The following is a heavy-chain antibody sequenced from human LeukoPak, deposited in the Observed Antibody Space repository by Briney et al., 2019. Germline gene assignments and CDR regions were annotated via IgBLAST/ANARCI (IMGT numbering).Heavy chain of an antibody. J-gene: IGHJ1*01. CDR1: GFTFSSYA. D-gene: IGHD5-18*01. V-gene: IGHV3-23*01. CDR2: ISGSGGST. CDR3: AKLGGYSYGLSQH. Sequence: GGSLGLSCAASGFTFSSYAMSWVRQAPGKGLEWVSAISGSGGSTYYADSVKGRFTISRDNSKNTLYLQMNSLRAEDTAVYYCAKLGGYSYGLSQHWGQGTLVTVSS.